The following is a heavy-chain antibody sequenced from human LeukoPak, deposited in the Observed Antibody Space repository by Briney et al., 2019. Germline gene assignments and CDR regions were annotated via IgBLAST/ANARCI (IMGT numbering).Heavy chain of an antibody. V-gene: IGHV3-21*06. J-gene: IGHJ4*02. D-gene: IGHD6-13*01. CDR3: ARDAAAGTLDY. CDR1: GLTFSSSD. Sequence: GGSLRLSCEVSGLTFSSSDMNWVRQAPGEGLEWVSSISTASTYIYYADSVKGRFTISRDDAKNPVYLQMNNLRVEDTAVYYCARDAAAGTLDYWGQGTLVVVSS. CDR2: ISTASTYI.